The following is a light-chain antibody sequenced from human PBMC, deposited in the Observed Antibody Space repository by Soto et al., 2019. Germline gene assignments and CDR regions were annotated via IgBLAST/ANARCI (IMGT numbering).Light chain of an antibody. Sequence: EIVLTQSPATLPLSPGERATLSCRASQSFTSYLAWTQQKPGQAPILLFYDTSNSTTGFPSRFSGSGSGTDFTLNISSLEPEDFAVYYCQQGSNWPWTFGQGTKVEIK. CDR2: DTS. CDR1: QSFTSY. CDR3: QQGSNWPWT. J-gene: IGKJ1*01. V-gene: IGKV3-11*01.